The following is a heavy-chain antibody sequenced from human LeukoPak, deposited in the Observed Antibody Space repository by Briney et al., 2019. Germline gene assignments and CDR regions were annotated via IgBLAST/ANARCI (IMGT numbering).Heavy chain of an antibody. D-gene: IGHD3-3*01. J-gene: IGHJ4*02. V-gene: IGHV3-53*01. CDR3: AISRFWSGFSVNY. Sequence: PGGSLRLSCAASGFTVSSNYMSWVRQAPGQGLEWVSVIYTGGSTYYADSVKGRFTISRDNSKNTLYLHMNSLRAEDTAVYYCAISRFWSGFSVNYWGQGTLVTVSS. CDR1: GFTVSSNY. CDR2: IYTGGST.